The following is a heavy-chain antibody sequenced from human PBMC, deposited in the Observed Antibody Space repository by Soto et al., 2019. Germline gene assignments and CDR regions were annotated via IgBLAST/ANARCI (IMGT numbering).Heavy chain of an antibody. Sequence: EVQLVESGGGLVQPGGSLRLSCAASGFTFSDHWMHWVRQVPGKGLVWVARINSDRSATSYADSVKGRFTISRANARNTLFQQMDSLRAEDTALYYCARGYSSGPDYWGQGTLVTVSS. CDR2: INSDRSAT. CDR1: GFTFSDHW. D-gene: IGHD6-19*01. CDR3: ARGYSSGPDY. J-gene: IGHJ4*02. V-gene: IGHV3-74*01.